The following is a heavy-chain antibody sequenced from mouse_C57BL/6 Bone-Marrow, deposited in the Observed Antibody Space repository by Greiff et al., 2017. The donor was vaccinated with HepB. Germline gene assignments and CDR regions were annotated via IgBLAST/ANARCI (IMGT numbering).Heavy chain of an antibody. Sequence: QVQLKQPGAELVKPGASVKLSCKASGYTFTSYWMQWVKQRPGQGLEWIGEIDPSDSYTNYNQKFKGKATLTVDTSSSTAYMQLSSLTSEDSAVYYCAREDYSNWYFDVWGTGTTVTVSS. CDR2: IDPSDSYT. CDR3: AREDYSNWYFDV. CDR1: GYTFTSYW. D-gene: IGHD2-5*01. J-gene: IGHJ1*03. V-gene: IGHV1-50*01.